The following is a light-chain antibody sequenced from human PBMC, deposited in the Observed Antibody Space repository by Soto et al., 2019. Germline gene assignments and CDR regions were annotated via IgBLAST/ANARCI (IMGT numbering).Light chain of an antibody. CDR1: ISNLGSNF. Sequence: QSVLTQPTSASGTPGQRVIISCSGSISNLGSNFIYWYQQLPGAAPKLLISRNNERPSGVPDRFSGSKSGTSASLAISGLRSEDEADYHCAAWDDSLSAVVFGGGTKLTVL. V-gene: IGLV1-47*01. CDR2: RNN. CDR3: AAWDDSLSAVV. J-gene: IGLJ3*02.